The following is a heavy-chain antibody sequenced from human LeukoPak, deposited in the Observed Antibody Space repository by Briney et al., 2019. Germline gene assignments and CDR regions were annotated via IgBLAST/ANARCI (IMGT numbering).Heavy chain of an antibody. CDR1: GYSFTVYW. D-gene: IGHD2-8*02. Sequence: GESLKISCKGSGYSFTVYWIGWVRQMPGKGLEWMGIIYPGDSDTRYSPSFQGQVTISADKSISTAYLQWSSLRASDTAMYYCARGPYCTGANCPFDYWGQGMQVTVSS. J-gene: IGHJ4*02. V-gene: IGHV5-51*01. CDR3: ARGPYCTGANCPFDY. CDR2: IYPGDSDT.